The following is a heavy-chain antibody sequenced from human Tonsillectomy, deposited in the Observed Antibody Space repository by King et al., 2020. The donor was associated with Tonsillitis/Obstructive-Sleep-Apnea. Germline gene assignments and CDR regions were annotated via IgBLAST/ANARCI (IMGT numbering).Heavy chain of an antibody. CDR1: GYTFIGYY. CDR3: ARGKVIVAATNYWFDP. V-gene: IGHV1-2*02. D-gene: IGHD2-15*01. J-gene: IGHJ5*02. CDR2: INPNSGGT. Sequence: VQLVQSGAEVKKPGASVKVSCKASGYTFIGYYMHWVRQAPGQGLEWMGWINPNSGGTNYAQKFQGRVTMTRDTSISTVYMELSRLRFDDTAVYYCARGKVIVAATNYWFDPWGQGTLVTVS.